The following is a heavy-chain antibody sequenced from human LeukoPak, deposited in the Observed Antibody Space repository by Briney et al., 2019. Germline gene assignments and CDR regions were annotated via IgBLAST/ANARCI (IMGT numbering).Heavy chain of an antibody. CDR3: ARGRDYVWGSYWFDP. CDR1: GYSISSGYY. D-gene: IGHD3-16*01. CDR2: INHNGST. Sequence: PSETLSLTCTVSGYSISSGYYWSWIRQPPGKGLEWIGEINHNGSTNYNPSLKSRVTISVDTSKNQFSLKLSSVTAADTAVYYCARGRDYVWGSYWFDPWGQGTLVTVSS. J-gene: IGHJ5*02. V-gene: IGHV4-38-2*02.